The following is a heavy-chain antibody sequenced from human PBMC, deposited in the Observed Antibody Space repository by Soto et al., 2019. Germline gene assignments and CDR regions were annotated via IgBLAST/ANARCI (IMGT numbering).Heavy chain of an antibody. D-gene: IGHD2-2*01. CDR3: ARERVSTPYYFDN. V-gene: IGHV4-31*03. CDR2: IYYTGST. J-gene: IGHJ4*02. CDR1: GGSISSGGYY. Sequence: QVQLQESGPGLVKPSQTLSLTCNVSGGSISSGGYYWSWIRQHPGKGLEWIGYIYYTGSTYYNPSLKSRVTISVDTSKNQFSLKLSSVTAADTAVYYCARERVSTPYYFDNWGQGTLVTVSS.